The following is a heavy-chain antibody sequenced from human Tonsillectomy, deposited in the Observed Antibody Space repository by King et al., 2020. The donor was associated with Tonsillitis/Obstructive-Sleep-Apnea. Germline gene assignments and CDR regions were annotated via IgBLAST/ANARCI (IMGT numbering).Heavy chain of an antibody. CDR2: IRSKAYGGTT. Sequence: VQLVDSGGGLVQPGRSLRLSCTASGFTFGDYAMSWVRQAPGKGLEWVGFIRSKAYGGTTEYAAAVKGRCTISRDDSKSIAYMQMNSLKTEDTAVYYCTGGARPSAFGMWGQGTMVTVSS. V-gene: IGHV3-49*04. CDR1: GFTFGDYA. D-gene: IGHD6-6*01. J-gene: IGHJ3*02. CDR3: TGGARPSAFGM.